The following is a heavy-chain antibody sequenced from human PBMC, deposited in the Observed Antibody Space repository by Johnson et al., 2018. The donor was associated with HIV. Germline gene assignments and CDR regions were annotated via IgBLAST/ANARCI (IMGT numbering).Heavy chain of an antibody. D-gene: IGHD1-14*01. CDR1: GFTVSSNY. CDR3: ARGVSPERQAGPDAFDI. CDR2: ISSGPLII. J-gene: IGHJ3*02. Sequence: VQLVESGGGLVQPGGSLRLSCAASGFTVSSNYMSWVRQAPGKGLEWVSYISSGPLIINYADSVKGRFTISRDNSKNTLFLQVNSLRAEDTAVYYCARGVSPERQAGPDAFDIWGQGTMVTVSS. V-gene: IGHV3-48*01.